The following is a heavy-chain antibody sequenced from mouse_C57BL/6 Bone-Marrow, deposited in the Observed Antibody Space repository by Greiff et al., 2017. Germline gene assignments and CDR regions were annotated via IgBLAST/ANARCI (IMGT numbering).Heavy chain of an antibody. CDR3: ARSVITSFAY. J-gene: IGHJ3*01. Sequence: VKLQQPGAELVRPGTSVKLSCKASGYTFTSYWMHWVKQRPGQGLEWIGVIDPSDSYTNYNQKFKGKATLTVDTSSSTAYMQLSSLTSEDSAVYYCARSVITSFAYWGQGTLVTVSA. D-gene: IGHD1-1*01. V-gene: IGHV1-59*01. CDR2: IDPSDSYT. CDR1: GYTFTSYW.